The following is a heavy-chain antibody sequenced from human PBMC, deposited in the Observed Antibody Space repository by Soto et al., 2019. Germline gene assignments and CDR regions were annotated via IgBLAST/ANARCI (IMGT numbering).Heavy chain of an antibody. Sequence: QVQLVQSGAEVKEPGASVTVSCRASGDRFTDYYMHWVRQAPGQGLEWMGWINPNSGVTKYAQKFQGWVTMTREPSIRTVYMQLSRIRFADTAIYYCARKSGGATATLDYYYFYMDVWGTGTTVTVSS. CDR1: GDRFTDYY. CDR2: INPNSGVT. V-gene: IGHV1-2*04. J-gene: IGHJ6*03. CDR3: ARKSGGATATLDYYYFYMDV. D-gene: IGHD5-12*01.